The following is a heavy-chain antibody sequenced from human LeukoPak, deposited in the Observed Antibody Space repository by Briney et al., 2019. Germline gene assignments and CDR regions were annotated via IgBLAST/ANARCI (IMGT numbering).Heavy chain of an antibody. Sequence: SETLSLTCTVSGGSISSGGYYWSWIRQHPGKGLEWIGYIYYSGSTNYNPSLKSRVTISVDTSKNQFSLKLSSVTAADTAVYYCARGYVTLRRYSNGFDPWGQGTLVTVSS. CDR2: IYYSGST. J-gene: IGHJ5*02. D-gene: IGHD6-13*01. CDR3: ARGYVTLRRYSNGFDP. V-gene: IGHV4-31*03. CDR1: GGSISSGGYY.